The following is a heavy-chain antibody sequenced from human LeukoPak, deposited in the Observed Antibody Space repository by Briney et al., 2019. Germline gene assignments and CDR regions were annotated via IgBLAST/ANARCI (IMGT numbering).Heavy chain of an antibody. CDR2: IYYSGST. D-gene: IGHD1-26*01. J-gene: IGHJ4*02. CDR1: SGSISTNSFY. V-gene: IGHV4-39*07. Sequence: SETLSLTCTVSSGSISTNSFYWGWIRQPPGKGLEWIGSIYYSGSTYYNPSLKSRVTISVDTSKNQFSLKLSSVTAADTAVYYCARGGGSYPSFDYWGQGTLVTVSS. CDR3: ARGGGSYPSFDY.